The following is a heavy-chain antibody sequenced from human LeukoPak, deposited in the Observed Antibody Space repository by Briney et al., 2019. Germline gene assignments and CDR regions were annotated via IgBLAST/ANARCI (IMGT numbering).Heavy chain of an antibody. V-gene: IGHV3-74*01. CDR3: AKESAYCGSDCRSLSDY. Sequence: GGSLRLSCAASGLTFSSHWMHWVRQAPGKGLVWVSRINSDGSSTSYADSVKGRFTISRDNSKNTLYLQMNSLRAEDTAVYYCAKESAYCGSDCRSLSDYWGQGTLVTVSS. CDR2: INSDGSST. CDR1: GLTFSSHW. J-gene: IGHJ4*02. D-gene: IGHD2-21*02.